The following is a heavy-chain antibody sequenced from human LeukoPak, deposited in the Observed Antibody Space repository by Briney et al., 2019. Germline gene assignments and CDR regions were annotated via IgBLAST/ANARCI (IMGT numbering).Heavy chain of an antibody. CDR1: GGSISSSSYY. V-gene: IGHV4-39*07. Sequence: SETLSLTCTVSGGSISSSSYYWGWIRQPPGKGLEWIGSIYYSGSTYYNPSLKSRVTISVDTSKNQFSLKLSSVTAADTAVYYCASYLAVAGTSPFGYWGQGTLVTVSS. CDR3: ASYLAVAGTSPFGY. J-gene: IGHJ4*02. CDR2: IYYSGST. D-gene: IGHD6-19*01.